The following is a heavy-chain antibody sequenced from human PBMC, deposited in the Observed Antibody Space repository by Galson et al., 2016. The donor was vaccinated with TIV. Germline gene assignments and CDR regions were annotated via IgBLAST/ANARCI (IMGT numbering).Heavy chain of an antibody. CDR1: GFTFGSYG. CDR3: ARARYSNGWFTDF. V-gene: IGHV3-33*01. J-gene: IGHJ4*02. D-gene: IGHD6-19*01. CDR2: MWIDGSDI. Sequence: SLRLSCAASGFTFGSYGMHWVRQAPGKGLEWVAVMWIDGSDIYYADSVKGRFTISRDNSKNTLYLQMNSLRGEDTAVYYCARARYSNGWFTDFWGQGTLVTVSS.